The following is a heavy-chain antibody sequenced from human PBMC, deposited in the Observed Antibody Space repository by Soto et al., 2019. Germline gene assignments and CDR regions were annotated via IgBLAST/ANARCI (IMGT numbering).Heavy chain of an antibody. CDR1: GGSISSGGYY. CDR3: ARPQHVYCRGGSCYSDWFDP. V-gene: IGHV4-31*03. J-gene: IGHJ5*02. Sequence: QVQLQESGPGLVKPSQTLSLTCTVSGGSISSGGYYWSWIRQHPGKGLEWIGYIYYSGSTYYNPSLKSRVTISVDTSKNQFSLKLSSVTAADTAVYYCARPQHVYCRGGSCYSDWFDPWGQGTLVTVSS. D-gene: IGHD2-15*01. CDR2: IYYSGST.